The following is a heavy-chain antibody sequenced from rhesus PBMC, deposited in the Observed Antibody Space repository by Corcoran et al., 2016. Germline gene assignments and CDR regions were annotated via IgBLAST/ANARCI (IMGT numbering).Heavy chain of an antibody. D-gene: IGHD3-16*01. CDR2: IYGCGGST. CDR3: ARGYYSGSYYFDY. V-gene: IGHV4-93*01. J-gene: IGHJ4*01. CDR1: GGSIRSSNW. Sequence: QVQLQESGPAVVKPSETLSLTCAVSGGSIRSSNWWSWFRPSPGKGLEWIGGIYGCGGSTEYNPSLQSRGTISQDTTKNQFSLKMSSVTAGDTAVYYGARGYYSGSYYFDYWGQGVLVTVSS.